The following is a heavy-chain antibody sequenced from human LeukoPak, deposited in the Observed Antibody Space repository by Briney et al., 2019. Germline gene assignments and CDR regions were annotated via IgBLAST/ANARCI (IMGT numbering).Heavy chain of an antibody. Sequence: GGSLRLSCAASGFTFSSYAMSWVRQAPGKGLEWVSGISWNSGSIGYADSVKGRFTISRDNAKNSLYLQMNSLRAEDTALYYCAKIAAAGSPHWGQGTLVTVSS. V-gene: IGHV3-9*01. J-gene: IGHJ4*02. CDR1: GFTFSSYA. D-gene: IGHD6-13*01. CDR3: AKIAAAGSPH. CDR2: ISWNSGSI.